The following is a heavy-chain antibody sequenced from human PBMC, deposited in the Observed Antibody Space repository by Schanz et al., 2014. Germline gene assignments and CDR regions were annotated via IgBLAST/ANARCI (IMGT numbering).Heavy chain of an antibody. D-gene: IGHD1-26*01. CDR3: AKYGTGKGVSFEY. CDR2: IKLDGSEK. V-gene: IGHV3-7*01. CDR1: AFALNNYD. Sequence: DVQLLESGGGLVQPGGSLRLSCAASAFALNNYDMTWVRQAPGKGLEWVANIKLDGSEKYYVDSVKGRFTISRDNAKNSLYLQMNSLTAEDTAVYYCAKYGTGKGVSFEYWGQGTLVTVSS. J-gene: IGHJ4*02.